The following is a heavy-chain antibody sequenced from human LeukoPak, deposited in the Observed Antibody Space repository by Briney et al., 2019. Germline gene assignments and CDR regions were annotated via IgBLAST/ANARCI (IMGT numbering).Heavy chain of an antibody. CDR2: INPNSGGT. D-gene: IGHD3-22*01. CDR1: GYAFTDYY. CDR3: ARDYYDNSGFGAFDI. Sequence: ASVKVSCKASGYAFTDYYMHWVRQATGQGLEWMGWINPNSGGTNYAQKFQGRVTMTRASSITTVTMELSRLRSDDTAVYCCARDYYDNSGFGAFDIWGQRTMVTVSS. V-gene: IGHV1-2*02. J-gene: IGHJ3*02.